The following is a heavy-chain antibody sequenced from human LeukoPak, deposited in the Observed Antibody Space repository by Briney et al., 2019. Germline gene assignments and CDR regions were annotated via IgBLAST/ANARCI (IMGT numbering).Heavy chain of an antibody. CDR3: AKAPSGYCSGGSCYSNYFDY. CDR2: ISWNSGSI. Sequence: GGSLRLSCAASGFTFDDYAMHWVRQAPGKGLEWVSGISWNSGSIGYADSVKGRFTISRDNAKNSLYLQMNSLRAEDTALYYCAKAPSGYCSGGSCYSNYFDYWGQGTLVTVSS. CDR1: GFTFDDYA. J-gene: IGHJ4*02. V-gene: IGHV3-9*01. D-gene: IGHD2-15*01.